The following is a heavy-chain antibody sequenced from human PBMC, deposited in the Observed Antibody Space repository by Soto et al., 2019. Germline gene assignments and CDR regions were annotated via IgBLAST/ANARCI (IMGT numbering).Heavy chain of an antibody. D-gene: IGHD3-22*01. J-gene: IGHJ6*02. CDR1: GGSFSGYY. CDR3: AIHIYDGSGYYYYYYGMDV. V-gene: IGHV4-34*01. CDR2: INRSGNT. Sequence: PSETLSLACAVYGGSFSGYYWSWIRQPPGKGLEWIGEINRSGNTNYNPSLKSRVTISVDTSKNQFSLKLSSVTAADTAVYYCAIHIYDGSGYYYYYYGMDVWGQGTTVTVSS.